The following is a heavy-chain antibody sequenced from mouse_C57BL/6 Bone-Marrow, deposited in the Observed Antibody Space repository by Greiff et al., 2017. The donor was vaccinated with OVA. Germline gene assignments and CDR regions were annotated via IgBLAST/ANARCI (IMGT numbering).Heavy chain of an antibody. CDR3: ARRDYGYDAWFAY. CDR2: IYPGDGDT. Sequence: QVQLQQSGPELVKPGASVKISCKASGYAFSSSWMNWVKQRPGKGLEWIGRIYPGDGDTNYNGKFKGKATLTADKSSSTAYMQLSSLTSEDSAVYFCARRDYGYDAWFAYWGQGTLVTVSA. D-gene: IGHD2-2*01. CDR1: GYAFSSSW. J-gene: IGHJ3*01. V-gene: IGHV1-82*01.